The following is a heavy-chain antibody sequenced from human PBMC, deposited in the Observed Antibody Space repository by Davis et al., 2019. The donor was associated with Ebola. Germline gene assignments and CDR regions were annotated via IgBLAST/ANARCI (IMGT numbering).Heavy chain of an antibody. CDR3: ARQSHHFLGGPRTWFDP. J-gene: IGHJ5*02. D-gene: IGHD3-3*02. V-gene: IGHV5-51*01. CDR2: IYSGDSDT. CDR1: GYIFANYW. Sequence: GESLKISCKGSGYIFANYWIAWVRQMPGKGLEWMGIIYSGDSDTRYSPSFQGQVTISADKSISTAYLQWNSLKASDTAMYYCARQSHHFLGGPRTWFDPWGQGTLVTVSS.